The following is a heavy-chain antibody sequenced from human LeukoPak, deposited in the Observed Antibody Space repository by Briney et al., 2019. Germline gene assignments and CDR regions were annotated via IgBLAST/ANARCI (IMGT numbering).Heavy chain of an antibody. D-gene: IGHD4/OR15-4a*01. CDR2: ISYDGSNK. Sequence: GRSLRLSCAASGFTFSSYGMHWVRQAPGKGLEWVAVISYDGSNKYYADSVKGRFTISRDNSKNTLYLQMNSLRAEDTAVYYCAKDLDYRAFDICGPVTMVTVSS. V-gene: IGHV3-30*18. CDR1: GFTFSSYG. CDR3: AKDLDYRAFDI. J-gene: IGHJ3*02.